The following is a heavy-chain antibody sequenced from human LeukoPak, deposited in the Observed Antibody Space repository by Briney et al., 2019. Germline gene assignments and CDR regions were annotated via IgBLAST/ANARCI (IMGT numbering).Heavy chain of an antibody. V-gene: IGHV5-51*01. CDR1: GYSFTNYW. CDR3: ARQINPLFVTPDY. CDR2: IYPDDSDT. J-gene: IGHJ4*02. Sequence: GESLKISCKGSGYSFTNYWIGWVRQMPGRGLEWMGIIYPDDSDTRYSPSFQGQVTISADKSISTAYLQWSSLKASGSAMYYCARQINPLFVTPDYWGQGTLVTVSS. D-gene: IGHD3-16*01.